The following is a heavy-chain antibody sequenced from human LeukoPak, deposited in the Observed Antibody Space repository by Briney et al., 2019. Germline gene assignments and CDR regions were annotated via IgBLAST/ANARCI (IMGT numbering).Heavy chain of an antibody. J-gene: IGHJ6*02. CDR1: GYTFTSYG. CDR2: ISGYNDNK. Sequence: ASVKVSCKASGYTFTSYGISWVRQAPGQGVEWMGSISGYNDNKNYAQKLQGRVTMTTDTSTSTAYMELRSLRSDDTAVYYCARESYYYYGMDVWGQGTTVTVSS. V-gene: IGHV1-18*01. CDR3: ARESYYYYGMDV.